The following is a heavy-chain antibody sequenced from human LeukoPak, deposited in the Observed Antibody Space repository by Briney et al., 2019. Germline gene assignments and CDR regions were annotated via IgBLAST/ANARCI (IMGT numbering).Heavy chain of an antibody. J-gene: IGHJ6*02. D-gene: IGHD1-14*01. Sequence: SETLSLTCAVYGGSFSGYYWSWIRQPPGKGLEWIGYIYYSGSTNYNPSLKSRVTISVDTSKNQFSLKLSSVTAADTAVYYCARHIAGSGFHYYYYYGMDVWGQGTTVTVSS. CDR1: GGSFSGYY. CDR3: ARHIAGSGFHYYYYYGMDV. CDR2: IYYSGST. V-gene: IGHV4-59*08.